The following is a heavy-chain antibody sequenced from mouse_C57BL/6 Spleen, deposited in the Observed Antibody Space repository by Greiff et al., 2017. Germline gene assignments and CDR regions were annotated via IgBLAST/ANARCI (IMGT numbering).Heavy chain of an antibody. CDR3: ARGGYYYGRSFLNYYAMNY. CDR2: ISRGSSTI. CDR1: GFTFSDYG. J-gene: IGHJ4*01. V-gene: IGHV5-17*01. D-gene: IGHD1-1*01. Sequence: EVQLVESGGGLVKPGGSLKLSCAASGFTFSDYGMHWVRQAPEKGLEWVAYISRGSSTIYYADTVKGRFTISTDNAKNTLFLHLTSLRSADPARYYCARGGYYYGRSFLNYYAMNYWGQGTSVTVSS.